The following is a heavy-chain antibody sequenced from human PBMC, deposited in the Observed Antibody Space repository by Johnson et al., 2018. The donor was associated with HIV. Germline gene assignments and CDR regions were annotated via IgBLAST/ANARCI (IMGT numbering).Heavy chain of an antibody. V-gene: IGHV3-66*01. J-gene: IGHJ3*02. D-gene: IGHD1-26*01. CDR1: GFNVSSNY. Sequence: VQLVESGGGLVQPGGSLRLSCAASGFNVSSNYMSWVRQAPGTGLEWVSVIYSGGSIYYADSVKGRFSISRDNSKNTLYLQMNSLRVEDTAVYYCAREGAWEVRPGAFDIWGQGTMVTVSS. CDR2: IYSGGSI. CDR3: AREGAWEVRPGAFDI.